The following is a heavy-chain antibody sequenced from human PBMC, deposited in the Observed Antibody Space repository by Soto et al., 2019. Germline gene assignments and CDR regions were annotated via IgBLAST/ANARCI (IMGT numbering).Heavy chain of an antibody. J-gene: IGHJ5*02. CDR1: GGSISSGGYY. D-gene: IGHD3-9*01. CDR3: ARDQSPPFEGFDP. Sequence: PSETLSLTCTVSGGSISSGGYYWSWIRQHPGKGLEWIGYIYYSGSTYYNPSLKSRVTISVDTSKNQFSLKLSSVTAADTAVYYCARDQSPPFEGFDPWGQGTLVTVSS. CDR2: IYYSGST. V-gene: IGHV4-31*03.